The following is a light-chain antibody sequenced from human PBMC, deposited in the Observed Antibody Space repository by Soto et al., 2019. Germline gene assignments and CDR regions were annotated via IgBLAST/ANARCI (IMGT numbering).Light chain of an antibody. V-gene: IGKV1-5*01. CDR1: QSVSSR. Sequence: DIQMTQSPFTLSASVGDRVTITCRASQSVSSRLAWHQQKPGKAPKVLIYDASNLKSGVPSRFSGSGSGTDFTLTISSLQPEDVATYYCQRYNSAPLTFGGGTKVDI. CDR2: DAS. J-gene: IGKJ4*01. CDR3: QRYNSAPLT.